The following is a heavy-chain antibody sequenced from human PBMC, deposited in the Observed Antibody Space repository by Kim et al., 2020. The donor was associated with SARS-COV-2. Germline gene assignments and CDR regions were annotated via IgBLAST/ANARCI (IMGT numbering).Heavy chain of an antibody. V-gene: IGHV3-9*01. CDR3: TLLQEHL. CDR2: ISWNSGSI. Sequence: GGSLRLFCAASGFTFDDYAMHWVRQAPGKGLEWVSGISWNSGSIGYADSVKGRFTISRDNAKNSLYLQMNSLHQGPIGLPPGTLLQEHLWG. CDR1: GFTFDDYA. J-gene: IGHJ6*01.